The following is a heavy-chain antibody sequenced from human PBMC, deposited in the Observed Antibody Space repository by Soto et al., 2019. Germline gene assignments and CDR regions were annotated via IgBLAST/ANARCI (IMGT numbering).Heavy chain of an antibody. V-gene: IGHV1-69*08. Sequence: QVQLVQSGAEVKKPGSSVKVSCKASGGTFSSYTISWVRQAPGQGLEWMGRIIPILGIANYAQKFQGRVTITADKSTSTAYMELSSLRSEDTAVYYCARDDDDDILTGYSYYFDYWGQGTLVTVSS. CDR1: GGTFSSYT. CDR2: IIPILGIA. D-gene: IGHD3-9*01. CDR3: ARDDDDDILTGYSYYFDY. J-gene: IGHJ4*02.